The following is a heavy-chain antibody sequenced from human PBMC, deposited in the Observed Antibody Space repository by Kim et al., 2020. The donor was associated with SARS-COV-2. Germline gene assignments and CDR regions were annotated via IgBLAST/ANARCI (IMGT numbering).Heavy chain of an antibody. D-gene: IGHD3-3*01. CDR1: GGSVSSSSYY. CDR3: ARVPGAAIFGVVIVRGGMDV. J-gene: IGHJ6*02. Sequence: SETLSLTCTVSGGSVSSSSYYWSWIRQPPGKGLEWIGYIYYSGSTNYNPSLKSRVTISVDTSKNQFSLKLSSVTAADTAVYYCARVPGAAIFGVVIVRGGMDVWGQGTTVTVSS. V-gene: IGHV4-61*01. CDR2: IYYSGST.